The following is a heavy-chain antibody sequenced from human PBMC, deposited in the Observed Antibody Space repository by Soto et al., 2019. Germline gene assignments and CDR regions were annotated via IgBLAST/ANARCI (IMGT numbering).Heavy chain of an antibody. D-gene: IGHD6-13*01. CDR1: GFTFDDYT. V-gene: IGHV3-43*01. CDR3: AKGIAAAGTMKGVNYYYGMDV. J-gene: IGHJ6*02. CDR2: ISWDGGST. Sequence: GGSLRLSCAASGFTFDDYTMHWVRQAPGKGLEWVSLISWDGGSTYYADSVKGRFTISRDNSKNSLYLQMNSLRTEDTALYYCAKGIAAAGTMKGVNYYYGMDVWGQGTTVTVSS.